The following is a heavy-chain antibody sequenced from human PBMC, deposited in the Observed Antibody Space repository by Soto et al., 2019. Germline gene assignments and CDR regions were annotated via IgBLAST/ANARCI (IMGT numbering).Heavy chain of an antibody. V-gene: IGHV3-23*01. D-gene: IGHD2-15*01. J-gene: IGHJ4*02. CDR1: GFTFSNYA. CDR3: AKDSGDIPQDLES. Sequence: EVQLLESGGGLLQPGGSLRLSCAASGFTFSNYAMSWVRQAPGKGLEWVSTIGGSDGTTYLADSVKGRFTISRDNSKNTLFLQMNSLRAEDTAVYYCAKDSGDIPQDLESWGQGTLVTVSS. CDR2: IGGSDGTT.